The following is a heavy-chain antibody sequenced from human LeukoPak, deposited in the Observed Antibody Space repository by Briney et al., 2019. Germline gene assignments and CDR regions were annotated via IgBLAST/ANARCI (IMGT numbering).Heavy chain of an antibody. J-gene: IGHJ4*02. CDR2: IIASSGST. CDR1: GFTFDDYA. Sequence: GRSLRLSCAASGFTFDDYAMHWVRQAPGKGLEWVSLIIASSGSTFYADSVKGRFTISRDNSKNTLYLQMNSLRAEDTAVYYCAKGGYDYVEMGYFDYWGQGTLVTVSS. CDR3: AKGGYDYVEMGYFDY. D-gene: IGHD5-12*01. V-gene: IGHV3-23*01.